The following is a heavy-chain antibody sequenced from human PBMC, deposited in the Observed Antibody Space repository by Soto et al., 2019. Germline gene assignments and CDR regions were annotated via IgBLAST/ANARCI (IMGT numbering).Heavy chain of an antibody. Sequence: SETLSLTCTVSGGSISSGGYYWSWIRQHPGKGLEWIGYIYYSGSTYYNPSLKSRVTISVDTSKNQFSLKLSSVTAADTAVYYCASTTTVTTTLLRYWGQGTLVTVSS. J-gene: IGHJ4*02. V-gene: IGHV4-31*03. CDR1: GGSISSGGYY. D-gene: IGHD4-17*01. CDR2: IYYSGST. CDR3: ASTTTVTTTLLRY.